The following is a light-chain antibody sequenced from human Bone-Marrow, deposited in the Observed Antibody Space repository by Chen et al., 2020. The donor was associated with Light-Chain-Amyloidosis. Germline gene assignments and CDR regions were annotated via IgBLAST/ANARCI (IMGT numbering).Light chain of an antibody. CDR2: DAS. V-gene: IGLV3-21*02. Sequence: SYVLNQLSSVSVAPGQTAPIACGGNNIGSTSVHWYQQTPGQAPLMVVDDASDRPSGIPGPFSGCHSRNMAIVTISRGEAGHEADYSHQVWDRSSDRPVFSGGIKLTVL. J-gene: IGLJ3*02. CDR1: NIGSTS. CDR3: QVWDRSSDRPV.